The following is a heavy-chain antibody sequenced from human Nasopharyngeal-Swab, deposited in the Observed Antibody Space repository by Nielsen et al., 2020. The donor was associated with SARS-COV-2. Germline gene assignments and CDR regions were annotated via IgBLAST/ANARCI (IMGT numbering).Heavy chain of an antibody. Sequence: WIRQPPGKGLEWIAFITYNGNTYYDPSLKSRVSLSLDTSGNQISLNLTAVTAADTAVYYCASGQTNGYPYHSYYYMDVWGKGTTVTVSS. J-gene: IGHJ6*03. CDR3: ASGQTNGYPYHSYYYMDV. CDR2: ITYNGNT. D-gene: IGHD3-22*01. V-gene: IGHV4-31*02.